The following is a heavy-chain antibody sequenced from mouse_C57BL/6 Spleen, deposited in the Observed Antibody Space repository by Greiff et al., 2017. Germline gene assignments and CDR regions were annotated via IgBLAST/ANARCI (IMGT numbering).Heavy chain of an antibody. J-gene: IGHJ3*01. V-gene: IGHV1-64*01. CDR1: GYTFTSYW. CDR3: ARSGRDGYYEARFAY. Sequence: VQLQQPGAELVKPGASVKLSCKASGYTFTSYWMHWVKQRPGQGLEWIGMIHPNSGSTNYTEKFKSKATLTVDKSSSTAYMQLSSLTSEDSAVYYCARSGRDGYYEARFAYWGQGTLVTVSA. CDR2: IHPNSGST. D-gene: IGHD2-3*01.